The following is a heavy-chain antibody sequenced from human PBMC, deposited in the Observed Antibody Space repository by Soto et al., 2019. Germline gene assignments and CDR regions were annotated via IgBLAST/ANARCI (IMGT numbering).Heavy chain of an antibody. CDR3: ARDPCYGDYVGCVDY. Sequence: GGSLRLSCAASGLTFSSYWMHWVRQAPGKGLVWVSRINSDGSSTSYADSVKGRFTISRDNAKNTLYLQMNSLRAEDTAVYYCARDPCYGDYVGCVDYWGQGTLVTVSS. D-gene: IGHD4-17*01. V-gene: IGHV3-74*01. CDR1: GLTFSSYW. CDR2: INSDGSST. J-gene: IGHJ4*02.